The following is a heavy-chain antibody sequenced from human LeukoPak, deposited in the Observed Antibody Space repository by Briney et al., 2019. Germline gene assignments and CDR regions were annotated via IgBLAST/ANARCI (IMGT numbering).Heavy chain of an antibody. CDR2: INPNSGGT. V-gene: IGHV1-2*02. Sequence: ASVKVSCKASGYTFTGYYMHWVRQAPGQGLEWMGWINPNSGGTNYAQKFQGRVTMTRDTSITTAYMELISLRSDDTAVYYCARDLFYSVSGTYYNVGRVFNYWGQGTLVTVSS. CDR3: ARDLFYSVSGTYYNVGRVFNY. J-gene: IGHJ4*02. D-gene: IGHD3-10*01. CDR1: GYTFTGYY.